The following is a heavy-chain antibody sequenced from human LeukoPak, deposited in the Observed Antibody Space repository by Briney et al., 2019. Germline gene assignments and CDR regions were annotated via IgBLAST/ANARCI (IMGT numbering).Heavy chain of an antibody. D-gene: IGHD1-26*01. Sequence: SETLSLTCTVSGGSISSYYWSWIRQPAGKGLGWIGRIYTSGSTNYNPSLKSRVTMSVDTSKNQFSLKLSSVTAADTAVYYCASLSGSPERIYWGQGTLVTVSS. CDR3: ASLSGSPERIY. CDR2: IYTSGST. V-gene: IGHV4-4*07. J-gene: IGHJ4*02. CDR1: GGSISSYY.